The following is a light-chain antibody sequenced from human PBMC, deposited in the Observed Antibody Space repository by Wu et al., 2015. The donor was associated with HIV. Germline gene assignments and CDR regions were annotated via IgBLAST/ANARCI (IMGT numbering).Light chain of an antibody. CDR2: DAS. CDR1: QSVSSH. V-gene: IGKV3-15*01. Sequence: DIVLTQSPATLSLSPGERATLSCRASQSVSSHLAWYQHKPGQAPRLLIYDASTRASGVPARFSGSGSGTEFTLTISSLQSEDFAVYFCQQYNAWPPYTFGQGAKLEIK. J-gene: IGKJ2*01. CDR3: QQYNAWPPYT.